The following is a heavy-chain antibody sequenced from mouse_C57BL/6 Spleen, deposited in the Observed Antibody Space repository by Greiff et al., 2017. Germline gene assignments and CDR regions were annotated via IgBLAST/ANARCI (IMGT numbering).Heavy chain of an antibody. D-gene: IGHD2-4*01. Sequence: QVQLHQPGAELVKPGASVKLSCKASGYTFTSYWMHWVKQRPGRGLEWIGRIDPNSGGTKYNEKFKSKATLTVDKPTSTAYMQLRSLTSEDSAVYYCARGGVYDYYWDYYAMYGWGQGASVTFAS. CDR3: ARGGVYDYYWDYYAMYG. V-gene: IGHV1-72*01. CDR2: IDPNSGGT. CDR1: GYTFTSYW. J-gene: IGHJ4*01.